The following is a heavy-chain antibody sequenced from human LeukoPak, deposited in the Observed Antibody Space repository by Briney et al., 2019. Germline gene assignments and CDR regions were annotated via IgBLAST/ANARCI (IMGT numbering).Heavy chain of an antibody. J-gene: IGHJ6*02. Sequence: PSETLSLTCTVSGGSISSYYWSWIRQPPGKGLEWIGYIYYSGSTNYNPSLKSRVTISVDTSKNQFSLKLSSVTAADTAVYYCARNKIVGATGGYYYYYYGMDVWGQGTTVTVSS. CDR2: IYYSGST. CDR1: GGSISSYY. D-gene: IGHD1-26*01. V-gene: IGHV4-59*12. CDR3: ARNKIVGATGGYYYYYYGMDV.